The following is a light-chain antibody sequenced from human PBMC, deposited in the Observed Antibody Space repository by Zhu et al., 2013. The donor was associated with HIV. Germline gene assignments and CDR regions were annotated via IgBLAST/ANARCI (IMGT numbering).Light chain of an antibody. CDR2: DAS. V-gene: IGKV3D-20*02. Sequence: EILLTQSPGTLSLSPGERATLSCRPSQSVSRGYLAWYQQKPGQAPRLLIYDASNRATDIPARFSGGGSGTEFDLTISSLDPDDFAVYYCQERKHWPPVTFGGGTRVE. CDR1: QSVSRGY. J-gene: IGKJ4*01. CDR3: QERKHWPPVT.